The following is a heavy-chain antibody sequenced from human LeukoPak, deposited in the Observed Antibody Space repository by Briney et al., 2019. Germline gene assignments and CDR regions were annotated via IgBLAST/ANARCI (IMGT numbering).Heavy chain of an antibody. CDR2: IYSGGST. J-gene: IGHJ5*02. Sequence: PGGSLTLSCAASGFTVSSNYMSWVRQAPGKGLEWVSVIYSGGSTYYPNSVNGRFTISRNKSKNKLYLQMNSLRGEDTAVYYCARDLRTGYYDSSGYPSDGGFDPWGQGTLVTVSS. CDR1: GFTVSSNY. CDR3: ARDLRTGYYDSSGYPSDGGFDP. D-gene: IGHD3-22*01. V-gene: IGHV3-66*01.